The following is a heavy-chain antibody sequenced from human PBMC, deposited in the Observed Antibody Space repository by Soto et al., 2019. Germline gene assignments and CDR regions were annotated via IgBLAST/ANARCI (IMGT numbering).Heavy chain of an antibody. CDR3: ARGGVFFFAAPTNPFDY. J-gene: IGHJ4*02. CDR2: INADNGKT. Sequence: ASVKVSCKASGGTFSSYAIHWVRQAPGQRLEWMGWINADNGKTNYSQKFQGRVTMTRNTSISTAYMELSSLRSEDTAVYYCARGGVFFFAAPTNPFDYWGQGTLVTVSS. V-gene: IGHV1-8*02. D-gene: IGHD3-10*01. CDR1: GGTFSSYA.